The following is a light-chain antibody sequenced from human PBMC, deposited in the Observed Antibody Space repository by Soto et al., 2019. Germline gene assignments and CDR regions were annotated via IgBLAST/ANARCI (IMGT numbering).Light chain of an antibody. Sequence: DIQLTQSPSFLSPSVGDRVTITCRASQVINSYLAWYQQKPGKAPKLLIYAASTLQSGVPSRFSGSASGTEFTLTISSLQPEDSATYYCQQVNSYPLTFGGGTKVEIK. CDR2: AAS. J-gene: IGKJ4*01. CDR3: QQVNSYPLT. V-gene: IGKV1-9*01. CDR1: QVINSY.